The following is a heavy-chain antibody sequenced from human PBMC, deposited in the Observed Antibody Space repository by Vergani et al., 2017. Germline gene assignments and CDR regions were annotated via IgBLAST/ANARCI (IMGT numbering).Heavy chain of an antibody. CDR3: AGEELTIFGVVISLEGPPFDY. CDR1: GGTFSSYA. CDR2: IIPILGTA. J-gene: IGHJ4*02. D-gene: IGHD3-3*01. V-gene: IGHV1-69*11. Sequence: QVQLVQSGAEVKKPGSSVKVSCKASGGTFSSYAISWVRQAPGQGLEWMGRIIPILGTANYAQKFQGRVKITADESTSTAYMELSSLRSEDTAVYYCAGEELTIFGVVISLEGPPFDYWGQGTLVTVSS.